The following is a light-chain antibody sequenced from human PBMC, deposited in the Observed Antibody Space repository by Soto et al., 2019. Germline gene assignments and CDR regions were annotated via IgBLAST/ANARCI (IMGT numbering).Light chain of an antibody. CDR1: QSVNSRY. CDR2: GSS. J-gene: IGKJ2*01. CDR3: QQYGDLLYT. V-gene: IGKV3-20*01. Sequence: EIVLTQSPGTLSLSPGERATLSCRASQSVNSRYLAWYQQKPGQSPRLLIHGSSNRATGIPDRFSGSGSGTDFTLTISRVEPEDLAVYYCQQYGDLLYTFGQGTKLQIK.